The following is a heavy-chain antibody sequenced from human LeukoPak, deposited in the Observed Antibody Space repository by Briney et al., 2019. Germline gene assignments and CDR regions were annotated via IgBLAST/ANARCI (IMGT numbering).Heavy chain of an antibody. Sequence: GGSLRLSCAASGFTFSSYAMSWVRQTPGKGLECVSTISGSGTSTYYADSVKGRFTISRDNSKNTLYLQVNSLRAEDTALYYCAKEGTTVTSFGGWFDPWGHGTLVTVSS. CDR2: ISGSGTST. V-gene: IGHV3-23*01. J-gene: IGHJ5*02. CDR1: GFTFSSYA. D-gene: IGHD4-17*01. CDR3: AKEGTTVTSFGGWFDP.